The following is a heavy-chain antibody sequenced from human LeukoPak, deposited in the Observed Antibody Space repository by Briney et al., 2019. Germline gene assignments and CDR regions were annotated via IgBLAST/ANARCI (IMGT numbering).Heavy chain of an antibody. D-gene: IGHD6-19*01. CDR3: AGVSSGWWAKYYFDY. CDR2: IYYSGST. CDR1: GGSISSSSYY. J-gene: IGHJ4*02. Sequence: PSETLSLTCTVSGGSISSSSYYWGWIRQPPGKGLEWIGSIYYSGSTYYNPSLKSRVTISVDTSKNQFSLKLSSVTAADTAVYYCAGVSSGWWAKYYFDYWGQGTLVTVSS. V-gene: IGHV4-39*07.